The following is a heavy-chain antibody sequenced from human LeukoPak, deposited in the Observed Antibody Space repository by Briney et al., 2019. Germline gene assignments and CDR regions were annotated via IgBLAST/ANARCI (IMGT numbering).Heavy chain of an antibody. CDR1: GFTFSSHT. Sequence: PGGSLRLSCAASGFTFSSHTMNWVRQAPGKGLEWVSYISSSSSTIYYADSVKGRFTISRDNSRNTLDLQMNSLWAEDTAVYFCARDRRGGYSAYDLGAFDLWGQGTMVPVSS. J-gene: IGHJ3*01. D-gene: IGHD5-12*01. CDR3: ARDRRGGYSAYDLGAFDL. CDR2: ISSSSSTI. V-gene: IGHV3-48*01.